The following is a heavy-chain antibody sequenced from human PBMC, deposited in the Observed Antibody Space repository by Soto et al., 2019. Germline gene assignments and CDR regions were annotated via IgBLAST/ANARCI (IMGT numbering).Heavy chain of an antibody. D-gene: IGHD3-16*01. CDR1: GYTFTSYG. V-gene: IGHV1-18*01. Sequence: ASVKVSCKASGYTFTSYGISWVRQAPGQGLEWMGWISAYNGNTNYAQKLQGRVTITTDKSTSTAYMELSSLRSEDTAVYYCGSFFIISFRVGGVPGDVVFDMWGQGKRVTFS. CDR2: ISAYNGNT. J-gene: IGHJ3*02. CDR3: GSFFIISFRVGGVPGDVVFDM.